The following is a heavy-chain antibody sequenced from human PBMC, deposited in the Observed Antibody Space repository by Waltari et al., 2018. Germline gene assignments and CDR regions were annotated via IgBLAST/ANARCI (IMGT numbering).Heavy chain of an antibody. V-gene: IGHV3-30*02. CDR1: GFPFSRYG. Sequence: QVQLVESGGGVVQPGGSLRLSCAASGFPFSRYGMHWVRQVPGKGLEWVAFIRYDGSNKYYADSVKGRFTISRDNSKNTLYLQMNSLRAEDTAVYYCAKDHGWFREEMGYYYMDVWGKGTTVTVSS. CDR2: IRYDGSNK. J-gene: IGHJ6*03. CDR3: AKDHGWFREEMGYYYMDV. D-gene: IGHD3-10*01.